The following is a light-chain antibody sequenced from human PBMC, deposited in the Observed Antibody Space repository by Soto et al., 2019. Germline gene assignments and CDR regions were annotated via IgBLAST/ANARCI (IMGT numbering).Light chain of an antibody. CDR1: QSVSSK. CDR3: QHYSTWLWT. CDR2: GAS. Sequence: EIEMTQSPATLSVSPGERATLSCRASQSVSSKLAWYQQKPGQGPRLLIYGASSRATGIPARFSGSGSGTEFTLTISSLQSEDFAVYYCQHYSTWLWTFGQGTKVEIK. V-gene: IGKV3-15*01. J-gene: IGKJ1*01.